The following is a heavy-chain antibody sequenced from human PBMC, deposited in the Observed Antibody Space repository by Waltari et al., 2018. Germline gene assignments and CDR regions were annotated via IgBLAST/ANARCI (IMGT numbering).Heavy chain of an antibody. J-gene: IGHJ4*02. Sequence: EVKLLQSGGDLVQPGGSLRLSCAASGFTFSNYAMDWVRQAPGEWLEWVSSISGSGDSGDSADSVKGRFTTSRDKSKNIMYLQMNSLRVEDTALYYCEGSSSSFGNYWGQGALVTVSS. V-gene: IGHV3-23*01. CDR2: ISGSGDSG. CDR1: GFTFSNYA. D-gene: IGHD6-6*01. CDR3: EGSSSSFGNY.